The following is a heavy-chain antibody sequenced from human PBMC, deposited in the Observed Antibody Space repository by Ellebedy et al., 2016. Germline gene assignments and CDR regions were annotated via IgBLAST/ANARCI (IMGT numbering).Heavy chain of an antibody. CDR3: ARDWGIAAAGYYYYYGMDV. Sequence: GESLKISCAASGFTFSSYAMHWVRQAPGKGLEWVAVISYDGSNKYYADSVKGRFTISRDNSKNTLYLQMNSLRAEDTAVYYCARDWGIAAAGYYYYYGMDVWGQGTTVTVSS. CDR2: ISYDGSNK. D-gene: IGHD6-13*01. V-gene: IGHV3-30-3*01. CDR1: GFTFSSYA. J-gene: IGHJ6*02.